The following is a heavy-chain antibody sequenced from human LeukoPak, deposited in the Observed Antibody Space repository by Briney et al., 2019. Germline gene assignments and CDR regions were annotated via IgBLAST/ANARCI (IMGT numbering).Heavy chain of an antibody. CDR1: GYTFTGYY. D-gene: IGHD3-22*01. V-gene: IGHV1-2*02. CDR2: INPNSGGT. J-gene: IGHJ4*02. CDR3: AREGLRPGYDSSGNDY. Sequence: ASVKVSCKASGYTFTGYYMHWVRQAPGQGLEWMGWINPNSGGTNYAQKFQGRVTMTRDTSISTAYMELSRLRSDDTAVYYCAREGLRPGYDSSGNDYWGQGTLVTVSS.